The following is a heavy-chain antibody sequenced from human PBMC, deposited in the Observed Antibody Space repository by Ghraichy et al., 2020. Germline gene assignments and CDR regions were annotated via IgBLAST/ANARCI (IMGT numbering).Heavy chain of an antibody. J-gene: IGHJ4*02. V-gene: IGHV3-23*01. Sequence: GGSLRLSCAASGFTFTNYAMNWVRQAPGKGLEWVSAISGSGGITHYADSVKGRFTISRDNSKNTLYLQMNSLIAEDTAVYYCSKDLGYCSSTSCYGFDYWGQGTLVTVSS. D-gene: IGHD2-2*01. CDR2: ISGSGGIT. CDR1: GFTFTNYA. CDR3: SKDLGYCSSTSCYGFDY.